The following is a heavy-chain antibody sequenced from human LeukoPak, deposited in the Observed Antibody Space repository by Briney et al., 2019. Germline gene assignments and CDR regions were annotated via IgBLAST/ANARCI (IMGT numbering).Heavy chain of an antibody. CDR3: AKDRSWEYYDSSGYLDY. CDR2: ISSSGSTI. V-gene: IGHV3-48*03. Sequence: GGSLRLSCAASGFTFSSYEMNWVRQAPGKGLEWVSYISSSGSTIYYADSVKGRFTISRDNAKNSLYLQMNSLRAEDTAVYYCAKDRSWEYYDSSGYLDYWGQGTLVTVSS. J-gene: IGHJ4*02. D-gene: IGHD3-22*01. CDR1: GFTFSSYE.